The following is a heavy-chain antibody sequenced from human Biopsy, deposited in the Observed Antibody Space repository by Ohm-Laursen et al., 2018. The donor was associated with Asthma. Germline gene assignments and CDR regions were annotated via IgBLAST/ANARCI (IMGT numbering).Heavy chain of an antibody. D-gene: IGHD1-26*01. CDR3: ARGSSSRLSQWELLVSGGKRALSYYGMDV. CDR2: MHYGGTT. J-gene: IGHJ6*02. CDR1: GASITSSAYY. V-gene: IGHV4-39*01. Sequence: SETLSLTCTVSGASITSSAYYWGWIRQPPGKGLEWIGSMHYGGTTYYSPSLKSRVTTSVDMSKNQFSLRLTSVTAADTAVYYCARGSSSRLSQWELLVSGGKRALSYYGMDVWGQGTTVTVSS.